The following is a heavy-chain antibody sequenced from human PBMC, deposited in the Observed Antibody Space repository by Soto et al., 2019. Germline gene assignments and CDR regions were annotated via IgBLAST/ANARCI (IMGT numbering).Heavy chain of an antibody. Sequence: ASVKVCCKASGYTFTGYYMHWARQAPGQGLEWMGWINPNSGGTNYAQKFQGRVTMTRDTSISTAYMELSRLRSDDTAVYYCARHVTYSSPWSLPWFDPWGRGILVTVSS. V-gene: IGHV1-2*02. CDR3: ARHVTYSSPWSLPWFDP. D-gene: IGHD6-13*01. J-gene: IGHJ5*02. CDR1: GYTFTGYY. CDR2: INPNSGGT.